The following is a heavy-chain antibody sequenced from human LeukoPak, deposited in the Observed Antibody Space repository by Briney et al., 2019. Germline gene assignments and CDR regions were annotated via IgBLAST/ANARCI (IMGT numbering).Heavy chain of an antibody. CDR3: ARDKVIASAGTPNWFDP. V-gene: IGHV1-18*01. CDR1: GYTFTNYG. CDR2: ISAYDGNT. Sequence: GASVKVSCKASGYTFTNYGISWVRQAPGQGLEWMGWISAYDGNTNYAQKFQGRVTMTTDTSTSTAYMELRSLRSDDTAAYYCARDKVIASAGTPNWFDPWGQGTLVTVSS. D-gene: IGHD6-13*01. J-gene: IGHJ5*02.